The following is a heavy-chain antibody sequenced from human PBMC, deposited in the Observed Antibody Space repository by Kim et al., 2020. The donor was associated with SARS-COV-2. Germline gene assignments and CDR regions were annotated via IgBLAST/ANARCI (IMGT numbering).Heavy chain of an antibody. CDR2: ISSSSSTI. CDR3: ARLAAAGLYYYYGMDV. D-gene: IGHD6-13*01. J-gene: IGHJ6*02. V-gene: IGHV3-48*02. Sequence: VGSLRLSCAASGFTFSSYSMNWVRQAPGKGLEWVSYISSSSSTIYYADSVKGRFTISRDNAKNSLYLQMNSLRDEDTAVYYCARLAAAGLYYYYGMDVWGQGTTVTVSS. CDR1: GFTFSSYS.